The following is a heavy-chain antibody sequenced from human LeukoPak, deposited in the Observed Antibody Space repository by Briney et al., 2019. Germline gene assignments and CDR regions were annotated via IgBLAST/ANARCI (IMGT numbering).Heavy chain of an antibody. CDR3: TRSGYRHPYHFES. CDR2: ISRSNIYK. CDR1: GFTFSSYT. V-gene: IGHV3-21*04. D-gene: IGHD3-22*01. Sequence: PGGSLRLSCAASGFTFSSYTMNWVRLAPGKGLEWVSSISRSNIYKYYADSVKGRFTISRDNSKNTLSLQMNSLRADDTAIYYCTRSGYRHPYHFESWGQGTLVIVSS. J-gene: IGHJ4*02.